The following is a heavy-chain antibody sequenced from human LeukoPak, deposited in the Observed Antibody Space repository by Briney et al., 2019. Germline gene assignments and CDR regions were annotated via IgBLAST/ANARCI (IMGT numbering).Heavy chain of an antibody. V-gene: IGHV1-8*01. CDR1: GYTFTSYD. J-gene: IGHJ4*02. CDR3: APETEYSSSWYGVFDY. D-gene: IGHD6-13*01. CDR2: MNPNSGNT. Sequence: ASVKVSCKASGYTFTSYDINWVRQATGQGLEWMGWMNPNSGNTGYAQKFQGRVTMTRNTSISTAYMELSSLRSEDTAVYYCAPETEYSSSWYGVFDYWGQGTLVTVSS.